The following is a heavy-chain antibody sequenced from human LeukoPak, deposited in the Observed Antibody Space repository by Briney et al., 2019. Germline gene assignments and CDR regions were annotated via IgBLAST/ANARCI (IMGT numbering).Heavy chain of an antibody. J-gene: IGHJ4*01. CDR1: GFTFSSYG. CDR2: IWYDGSNK. V-gene: IGHV3-33*01. D-gene: IGHD3-9*01. CDR3: ARGEDILTGYYGGGTFDY. Sequence: GGSLRLSCAASGFTFSSYGMHWVRQAPGKGLEWVAVIWYDGSNKYSAYSVKGRFTISRDNSQNTLYLQMDSLRAEDRAVYYCARGEDILTGYYGGGTFDYWGQGALVTVSS.